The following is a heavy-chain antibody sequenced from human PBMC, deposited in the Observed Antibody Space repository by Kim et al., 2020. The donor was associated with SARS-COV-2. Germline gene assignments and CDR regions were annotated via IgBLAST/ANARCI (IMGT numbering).Heavy chain of an antibody. D-gene: IGHD6-13*01. Sequence: ASVKVSCKTSGYTFTAYQVHWVRRAPGQGLEWMGIINPNDGTTNYAQKFQGRVTMTRDTSTNTIYMELSSLRSEDTALYYCARTLFGSRWYIGDYWGQGTPVTVSS. CDR3: ARTLFGSRWYIGDY. CDR2: INPNDGTT. V-gene: IGHV1-46*01. CDR1: GYTFTAYQ. J-gene: IGHJ4*02.